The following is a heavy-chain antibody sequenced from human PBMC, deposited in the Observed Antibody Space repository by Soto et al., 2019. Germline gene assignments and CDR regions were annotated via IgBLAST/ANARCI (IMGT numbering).Heavy chain of an antibody. J-gene: IGHJ5*02. Sequence: QVQLQESGPGLVKPSQTLSLTCTVSGGSISSGGYYWSWIRQHPGKGLEWIGYIYYRGSAYYNPSLKSRVTISVDPSKNQFSLKLRSVTAADTAVYYCAISSGYAAWFDPWGQGTLVTVSS. D-gene: IGHD3-22*01. V-gene: IGHV4-31*03. CDR3: AISSGYAAWFDP. CDR1: GGSISSGGYY. CDR2: IYYRGSA.